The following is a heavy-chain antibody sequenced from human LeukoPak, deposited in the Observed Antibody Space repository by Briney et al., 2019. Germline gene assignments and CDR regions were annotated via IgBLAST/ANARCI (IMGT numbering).Heavy chain of an antibody. CDR3: ARRGSSWPYYYYYVDV. V-gene: IGHV5-51*01. J-gene: IGHJ6*03. CDR2: IYPGDSDT. Sequence: GESLKISCKGSGYSFTSYWIGWVRQMPGKGLEWMGIIYPGDSDTRYSPSFQGQVTISADKSISTAYLQWSSLKASDTAMYYCARRGSSWPYYYYYVDVWGKGTTVTVSS. CDR1: GYSFTSYW. D-gene: IGHD6-13*01.